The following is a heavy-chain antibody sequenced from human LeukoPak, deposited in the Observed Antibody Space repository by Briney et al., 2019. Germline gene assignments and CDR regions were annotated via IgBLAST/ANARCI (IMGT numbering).Heavy chain of an antibody. CDR3: ARVGYCSSTSCYAVAYYYYYMDA. V-gene: IGHV3-21*01. Sequence: GGSLRLSCAASGFTFSSYGMTWVRQAPGKGLEWVSSISSSSSYIYYADSVKGRFTISRDNAKNSLYLQMNSLRAEDTAVYYCARVGYCSSTSCYAVAYYYYYMDAWGKGTTVTVSS. CDR2: ISSSSSYI. J-gene: IGHJ6*03. D-gene: IGHD2-2*01. CDR1: GFTFSSYG.